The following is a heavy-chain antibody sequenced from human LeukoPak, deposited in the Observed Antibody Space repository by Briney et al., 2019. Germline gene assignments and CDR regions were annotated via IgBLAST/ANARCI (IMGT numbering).Heavy chain of an antibody. V-gene: IGHV1-18*01. CDR1: GYTLTNYA. D-gene: IGHD6-13*01. CDR3: ARGIPASGHLDY. Sequence: APVKVSCKASGYTLTNYAFSWVRQAPGQGLEWMGWINTYNGNTYYAQKLQGRVTLTTDTSTTTAYMELRSLRSDDTAVYCCARGIPASGHLDYCAQATLVTGAS. CDR2: INTYNGNT. J-gene: IGHJ4*02.